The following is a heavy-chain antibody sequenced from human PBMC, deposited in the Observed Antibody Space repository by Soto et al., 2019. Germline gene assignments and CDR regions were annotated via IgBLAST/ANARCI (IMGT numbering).Heavy chain of an antibody. CDR2: IYYSGST. CDR3: ARWVPAAYYYYYYMDV. Sequence: ILSLTCTVSGGSIISGGYYWSWIRQHPGKGLEWIGYIYYSGSTYYNPSLKSRVTISVDTSKNQFSLKLSSVTAADTAVYYCARWVPAAYYYYYYMDVWGKGTTVTVSS. CDR1: GGSIISGGYY. V-gene: IGHV4-31*03. D-gene: IGHD2-2*01. J-gene: IGHJ6*03.